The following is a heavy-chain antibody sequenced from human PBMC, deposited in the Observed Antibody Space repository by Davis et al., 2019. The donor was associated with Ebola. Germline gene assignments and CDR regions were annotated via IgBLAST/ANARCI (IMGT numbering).Heavy chain of an antibody. D-gene: IGHD5-18*01. J-gene: IGHJ4*02. V-gene: IGHV1-2*02. CDR2: INPNSGGT. Sequence: ASVKVSCKASGYTFTGYYMHWVRQAPGQGLEWMGWINPNSGGTNYAQKFQGRVTMTRDTSISTAYMELSRLRSDDTAVYYCARGGYSYGSAGRASFDYWGQGTLVTVSS. CDR3: ARGGYSYGSAGRASFDY. CDR1: GYTFTGYY.